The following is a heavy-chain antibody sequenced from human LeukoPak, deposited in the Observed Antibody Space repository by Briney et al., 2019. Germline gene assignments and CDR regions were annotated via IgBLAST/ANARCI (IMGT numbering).Heavy chain of an antibody. CDR2: IYYSGST. CDR3: ARHCSSTSSYYYYYYYMDV. CDR1: GGSISSSSYY. D-gene: IGHD2-2*01. Sequence: SETLSLTCTVSGGSISSSSYYWGWIRQPPGKGLEWIGSIYYSGSTYYNPSLKSRVTISVDTSKNQFSLKLSSVTAADTAVYYCARHCSSTSSYYYYYYYMDVWGKGTTVTVSS. V-gene: IGHV4-39*01. J-gene: IGHJ6*03.